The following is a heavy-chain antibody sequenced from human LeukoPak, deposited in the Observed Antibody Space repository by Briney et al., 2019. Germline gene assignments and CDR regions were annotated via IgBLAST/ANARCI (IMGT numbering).Heavy chain of an antibody. V-gene: IGHV3-64*01. D-gene: IGHD6-13*01. CDR2: ISSNGGST. CDR3: ARGGGMRSWYDFDY. CDR1: GFTFRNSA. J-gene: IGHJ4*02. Sequence: GGSLRLSCAASGFTFRNSAMHWVRQAPGKGLEYVSGISSNGGSTYYANAVKGRFTISRDNSKNTVYLQMGSLRAEDMAVYYCARGGGMRSWYDFDYWGQGTLVTVSS.